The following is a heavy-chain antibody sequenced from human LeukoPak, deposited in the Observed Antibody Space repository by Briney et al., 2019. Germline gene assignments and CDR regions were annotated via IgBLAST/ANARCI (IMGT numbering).Heavy chain of an antibody. Sequence: GSLRLSCAASGFTFSSYWMSWVRQAPGKGLEWIGTIYYSGSTYYNPSLKSRVSLSVDTSKNQFSLKLSSVTAADTAVYFCARDAAGEGRLVITWFDPWGQGTLVTVSS. CDR2: IYYSGST. CDR3: ARDAAGEGRLVITWFDP. D-gene: IGHD3-22*01. CDR1: GFTFSSYW. J-gene: IGHJ5*02. V-gene: IGHV4-4*01.